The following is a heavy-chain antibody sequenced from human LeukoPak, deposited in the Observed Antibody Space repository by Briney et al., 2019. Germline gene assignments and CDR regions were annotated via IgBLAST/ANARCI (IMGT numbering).Heavy chain of an antibody. CDR3: ARALLSFGEPPNYYYYYMDV. D-gene: IGHD3-10*01. CDR1: GGSISSYY. Sequence: PSETLSLTCTVSGGSISSYYWSWIRQLPGKGLECIGYIYYSGSTNYNPPLKSRVTISVDTSKNQFSLKLSSVTAADTAVYYCARALLSFGEPPNYYYYYMDVWGKGTTVTISS. V-gene: IGHV4-59*01. J-gene: IGHJ6*03. CDR2: IYYSGST.